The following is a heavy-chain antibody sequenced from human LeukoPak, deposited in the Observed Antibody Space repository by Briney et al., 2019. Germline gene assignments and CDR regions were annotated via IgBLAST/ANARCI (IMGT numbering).Heavy chain of an antibody. V-gene: IGHV4-4*02. D-gene: IGHD5-24*01. J-gene: IGHJ4*02. CDR2: IYHSEST. Sequence: PSETLSLTCAVSGGSISSSNWWSWVRQPPGKGLEWIGEIYHSESTNYNPSLKSRVTISVDKSKNQFSLKLSSVTAADTAVYYCARASRDGYNWGYFDYWGQGTLVTVSS. CDR3: ARASRDGYNWGYFDY. CDR1: GGSISSSNW.